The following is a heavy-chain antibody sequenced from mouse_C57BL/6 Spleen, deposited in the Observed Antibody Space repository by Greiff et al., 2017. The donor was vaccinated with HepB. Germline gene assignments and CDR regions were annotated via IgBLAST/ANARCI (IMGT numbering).Heavy chain of an antibody. D-gene: IGHD1-1*01. CDR2: IYPGDGDT. J-gene: IGHJ4*01. CDR1: GYAFSSSW. V-gene: IGHV1-82*01. CDR3: ASGPYYYGSSFYAMDY. Sequence: VQLQQSGPELVKPGASVKISCKASGYAFSSSWMNWVKQRPGKGLEWIGRIYPGDGDTNYNGKFKGKATLTADKSSSTAYMQLSSLTSEDSAVYFCASGPYYYGSSFYAMDYWGQGTSVTVSS.